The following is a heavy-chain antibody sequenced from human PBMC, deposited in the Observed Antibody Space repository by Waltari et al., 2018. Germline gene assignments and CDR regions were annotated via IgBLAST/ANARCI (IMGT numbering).Heavy chain of an antibody. J-gene: IGHJ3*02. CDR1: GFTFGSYS. D-gene: IGHD6-25*01. Sequence: EVQLVESGGGLVQPGGSLRLSCAASGFTFGSYSMTWVRQAPGKGLEWVLYISSSSITIYYAYSVKGRLTISRDNAKNSLYLQMNSLRAEDTAVYYCARIARLNAFDIWGQGTMVTVSS. CDR2: ISSSSITI. V-gene: IGHV3-48*01. CDR3: ARIARLNAFDI.